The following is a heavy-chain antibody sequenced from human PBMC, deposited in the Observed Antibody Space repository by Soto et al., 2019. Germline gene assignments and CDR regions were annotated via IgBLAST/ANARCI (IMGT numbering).Heavy chain of an antibody. Sequence: PGGSLRLSCAASGFTFNNAWMNWVRQAPGKGLEWVGRINRKTEGGTTDYAAPVKGRFTISRDDSKNTLYLQMNSLKTEDTAVYYCTTVFYDTGGNPDHWGQGTVVTVSS. J-gene: IGHJ4*02. V-gene: IGHV3-15*07. D-gene: IGHD3-22*01. CDR1: GFTFNNAW. CDR2: INRKTEGGTT. CDR3: TTVFYDTGGNPDH.